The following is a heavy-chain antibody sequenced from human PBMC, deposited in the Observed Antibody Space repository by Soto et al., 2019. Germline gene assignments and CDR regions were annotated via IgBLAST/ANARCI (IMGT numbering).Heavy chain of an antibody. Sequence: SVKVSCKASGYTFTNDYMPWVRQAPLQGLEWIGGIHYSGATPTYAQKFQGRVTMARDTSTSTVYVELCSLTSEDTAVYDCARGGPELPTIGSLDYWAQGTLVTVYS. CDR1: GYTFTNDY. J-gene: IGHJ4*02. CDR3: ARGGPELPTIGSLDY. CDR2: IHYSGATP. D-gene: IGHD3-10*01. V-gene: IGHV1-46*01.